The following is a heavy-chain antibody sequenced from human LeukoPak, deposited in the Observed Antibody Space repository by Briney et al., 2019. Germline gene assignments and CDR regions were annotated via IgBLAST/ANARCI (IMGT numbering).Heavy chain of an antibody. J-gene: IGHJ4*02. D-gene: IGHD6-19*01. Sequence: ASVKVSCKASGYTFTNYDVTWVRQAPGQGLEWMGWINPYNGNTDYAQNLQGRVTVTTDTSTTTAYMELRSLRSDDTAVYYCARRGYNSGWYYFDYWGQGILVTVSS. CDR1: GYTFTNYD. V-gene: IGHV1-18*01. CDR2: INPYNGNT. CDR3: ARRGYNSGWYYFDY.